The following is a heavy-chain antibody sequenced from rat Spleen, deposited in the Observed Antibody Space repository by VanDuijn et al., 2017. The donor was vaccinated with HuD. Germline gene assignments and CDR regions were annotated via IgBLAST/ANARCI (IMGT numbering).Heavy chain of an antibody. V-gene: IGHV5-31*01. D-gene: IGHD1-10*01. CDR3: TSNNFDY. CDR2: IINTGGST. CDR1: GFTFSNYW. Sequence: EVQLVESGGGLVQPGRSLKLSCVASGFTFSNYWMTWIRQTPGKGLEWIASIINTGGSTYYPDSVKGRFTISRDNAKSTLYLQMNSLRSEDTATYYCTSNNFDYWGQGVMVTVSS. J-gene: IGHJ2*01.